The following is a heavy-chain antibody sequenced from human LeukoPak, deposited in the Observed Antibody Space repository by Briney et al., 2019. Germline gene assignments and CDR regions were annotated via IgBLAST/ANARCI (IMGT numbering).Heavy chain of an antibody. D-gene: IGHD6-19*01. J-gene: IGHJ4*02. Sequence: GGSLRLSCAASGFTFDDYAMHWVRQTPGKGLEWVSGITWNSTSIGYADSVKGRFTISRDNAKNSLYLQMNSLRSEDTALYYCAKDNIRRVVAGTIDYWGQGTLVTVSS. CDR1: GFTFDDYA. CDR3: AKDNIRRVVAGTIDY. V-gene: IGHV3-9*01. CDR2: ITWNSTSI.